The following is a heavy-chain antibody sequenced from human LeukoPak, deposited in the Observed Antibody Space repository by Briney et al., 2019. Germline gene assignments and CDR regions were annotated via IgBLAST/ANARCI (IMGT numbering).Heavy chain of an antibody. Sequence: SETLSLTCTVSGYSISSGYYWGWIRQPPGRGLEWIGYIYYTGSTNYNPSLQSRVTISVDTSKNQFSLKLNSMTAADTAVYYXXXXXXXXXXXRRHNYYYYYMDVWGKGTTVTISS. CDR3: XXXXXXXXXXRRHNYYYYYMDV. CDR2: IYYTGST. V-gene: IGHV4-38-2*02. J-gene: IGHJ6*03. CDR1: GYSISSGYY.